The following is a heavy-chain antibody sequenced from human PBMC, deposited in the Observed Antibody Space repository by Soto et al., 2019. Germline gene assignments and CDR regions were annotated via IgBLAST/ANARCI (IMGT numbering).Heavy chain of an antibody. CDR1: DDSFRDSFRDYY. CDR3: LRGRKQWQLSDEWFEL. D-gene: IGHD6-19*01. Sequence: PSETLSLTCTFHDDSFRDSFRDYYWGWVRQPPGEGPEWIGEINHSGTTNFNPSLQSRISLSIDTAKKDFSLKLTSLTAADPAMYCCLRGRKQWQLSDEWFELWGQGTPVTVGS. CDR2: INHSGTT. V-gene: IGHV4-34*01. J-gene: IGHJ5*02.